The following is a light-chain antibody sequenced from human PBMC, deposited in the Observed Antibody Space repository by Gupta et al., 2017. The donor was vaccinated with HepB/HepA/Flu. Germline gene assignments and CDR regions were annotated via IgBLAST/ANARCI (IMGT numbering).Light chain of an antibody. CDR3: FSYAGNDNWV. CDR1: SSDIGAYNL. Sequence: QSASTHPPSASGSPGQSVTISCTGTSSDIGAYNLVSWYQQHPDKAPKLIIYDVFQRPSGVPDRFSGSKAGTTASLTVSGLQAEDEADYYCFSYAGNDNWVFGGGTKVTVL. CDR2: DVF. V-gene: IGLV2-8*01. J-gene: IGLJ1*01.